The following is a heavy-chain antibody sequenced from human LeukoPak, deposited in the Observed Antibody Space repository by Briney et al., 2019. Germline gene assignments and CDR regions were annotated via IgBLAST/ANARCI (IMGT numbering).Heavy chain of an antibody. CDR3: AKDLYSGSYSLDY. CDR2: ISDSGGST. D-gene: IGHD1-26*01. CDR1: GFTFNNYA. J-gene: IGHJ4*02. V-gene: IGHV3-23*01. Sequence: GGSLRLSCAASGFTFNNYAMNWVRQAPGKGLEWVSGISDSGGSTYYADSVKGRFTVSRDNSKSTLFLQINSLRAEDTAVYYCAKDLYSGSYSLDYWGQGTLVTVSS.